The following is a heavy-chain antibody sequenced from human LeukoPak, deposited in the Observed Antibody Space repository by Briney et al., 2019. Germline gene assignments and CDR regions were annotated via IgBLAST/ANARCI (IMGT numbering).Heavy chain of an antibody. V-gene: IGHV3-23*01. D-gene: IGHD3-22*01. Sequence: GGSLRLSCAASGFTFTKYAMSWVRQAPGKGLEWVSSISGSGGGTYYADSVKGRFTISRDNSKNTLFLQMDSLRAEDTAIYYCARRGYYDSSGYDYWGQGTLVTVSS. CDR1: GFTFTKYA. CDR3: ARRGYYDSSGYDY. J-gene: IGHJ4*02. CDR2: ISGSGGGT.